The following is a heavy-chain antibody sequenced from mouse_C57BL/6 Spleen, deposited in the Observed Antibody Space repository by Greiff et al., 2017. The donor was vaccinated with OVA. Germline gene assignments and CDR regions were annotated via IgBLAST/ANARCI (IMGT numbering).Heavy chain of an antibody. CDR3: AIYYDYDDYFDY. Sequence: LQQPGAELVRPGSSVKLSCKASGYTFTSYWMHWVKQRPIQGLEWIGNIDPSDSETHYNQKFKDKATLTVDKSSSTAYMQLSSLTSEDSAVYYCAIYYDYDDYFDYWGQGTTLTVSS. D-gene: IGHD2-4*01. J-gene: IGHJ2*01. V-gene: IGHV1-52*01. CDR1: GYTFTSYW. CDR2: IDPSDSET.